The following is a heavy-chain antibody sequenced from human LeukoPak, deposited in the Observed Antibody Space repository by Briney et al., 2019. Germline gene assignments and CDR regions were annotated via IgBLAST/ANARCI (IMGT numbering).Heavy chain of an antibody. J-gene: IGHJ5*02. CDR1: GYTFTGYY. D-gene: IGHD6-19*01. CDR3: ARCMGSSGAVNWFDP. V-gene: IGHV1-69*02. Sequence: GASVKVSCKASGYTFTGYYMHWVRQAPGQGLEWMGRIIPILGIANYAQKFQGRVTITADKSTSTAYMELSSLRSEDTAVYYCARCMGSSGAVNWFDPWGQGTLVTVSS. CDR2: IIPILGIA.